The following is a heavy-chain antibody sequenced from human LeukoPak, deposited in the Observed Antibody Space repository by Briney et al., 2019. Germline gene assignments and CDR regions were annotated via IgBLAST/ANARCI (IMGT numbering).Heavy chain of an antibody. CDR2: IYPGDSDT. CDR1: GYSFTSYW. V-gene: IGHV5-51*01. CDR3: ARHTVYDSSGYHFDI. J-gene: IGHJ3*02. D-gene: IGHD3-22*01. Sequence: GESLKISCKGSGYSFTSYWIGWVRQMPGKGLEWVGIIYPGDSDTRYSPPFQGQVTISADKSISTAYLQWSSLKASDTAMYYCARHTVYDSSGYHFDIRGQGTMVTVSS.